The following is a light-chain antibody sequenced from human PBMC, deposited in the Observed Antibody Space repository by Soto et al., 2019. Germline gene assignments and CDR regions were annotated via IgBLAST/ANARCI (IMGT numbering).Light chain of an antibody. CDR2: GAS. CDR1: QSVTGSY. Sequence: EIVLTQYPGTLSLSPGERATLSCRASQSVTGSYLAWYQQKPGQAPRLLIDGASSRATGIPDRVSGSGSGTDFTLTITRLEPEDFAVYYCQQYGSSPRTFGQGTKVEIK. J-gene: IGKJ1*01. CDR3: QQYGSSPRT. V-gene: IGKV3-20*01.